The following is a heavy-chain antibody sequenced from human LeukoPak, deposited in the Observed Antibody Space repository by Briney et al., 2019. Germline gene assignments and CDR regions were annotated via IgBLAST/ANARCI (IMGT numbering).Heavy chain of an antibody. Sequence: GGSLRLSCAASGFTFSSYGMHWVRQAPGKGLEWVAFIRYDGSNKYYADSVKGRFTISRDNSKNTLYLQMNSLRAEDTAVYYCAKCVVPAAIDGFYYYYYMDVWGKGTTVTVSS. D-gene: IGHD2-2*02. CDR2: IRYDGSNK. CDR3: AKCVVPAAIDGFYYYYYMDV. J-gene: IGHJ6*03. CDR1: GFTFSSYG. V-gene: IGHV3-30*02.